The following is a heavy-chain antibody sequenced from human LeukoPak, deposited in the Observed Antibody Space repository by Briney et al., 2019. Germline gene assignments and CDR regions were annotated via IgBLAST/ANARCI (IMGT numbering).Heavy chain of an antibody. V-gene: IGHV3-7*01. CDR3: ARDGSYYDILTGYTDYYYYMDV. CDR2: IKQDGSEK. J-gene: IGHJ6*03. Sequence: PGGSLRLSCAASGFTISTYWMSWVRQAPGKGLAWVATIKQDGSEKYYVDSVEGRFTISRDNAKNSLYLQMNSLRAEDTAVYYCARDGSYYDILTGYTDYYYYMDVWGKGTTVTVSS. D-gene: IGHD3-9*01. CDR1: GFTISTYW.